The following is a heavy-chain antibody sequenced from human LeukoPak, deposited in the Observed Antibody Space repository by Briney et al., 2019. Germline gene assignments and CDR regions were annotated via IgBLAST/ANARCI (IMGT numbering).Heavy chain of an antibody. J-gene: IGHJ6*04. V-gene: IGHV3-23*01. Sequence: GGTLRLSCAASGFTFRSYGMSWVRQTPGKGLEWVSAVSSGGGRTYYADSVQGRFTISRDNAKNSLYLQMNSLRAEDTAVYYCAELGITMIGGVWGKGTTVTISS. CDR3: AELGITMIGGV. D-gene: IGHD3-10*02. CDR1: GFTFRSYG. CDR2: VSSGGGRT.